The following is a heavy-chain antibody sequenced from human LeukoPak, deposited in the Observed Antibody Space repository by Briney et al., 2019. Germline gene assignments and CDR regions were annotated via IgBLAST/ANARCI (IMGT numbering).Heavy chain of an antibody. CDR3: AEVKGDSSGF. D-gene: IGHD3-22*01. Sequence: GGSLRLSCAASGFTFSSYAMNWVRQAPGKGLEWVAVISYDGSNKYYADSVRGRFTISRDNSKNTLYLQMNSLRAEDTAVYYCAEVKGDSSGFWGQGTLVTVSS. J-gene: IGHJ4*02. V-gene: IGHV3-30*18. CDR1: GFTFSSYA. CDR2: ISYDGSNK.